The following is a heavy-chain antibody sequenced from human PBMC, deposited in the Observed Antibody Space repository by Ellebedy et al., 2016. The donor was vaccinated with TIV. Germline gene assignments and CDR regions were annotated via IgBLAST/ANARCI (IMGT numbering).Heavy chain of an antibody. J-gene: IGHJ6*02. CDR1: GFTFSSYA. D-gene: IGHD2-2*01. CDR3: AKLGQLLEYYYYYGMDV. V-gene: IGHV3-23*01. Sequence: GGSLRLXXAASGFTFSSYAMSWIRQAPGKGLEWVSSLSDSAGSTYYADSVKGRFTISRDNSKNTVYLQMNSLRAEDTAVYYCAKLGQLLEYYYYYGMDVWGQGTTVTVSS. CDR2: LSDSAGST.